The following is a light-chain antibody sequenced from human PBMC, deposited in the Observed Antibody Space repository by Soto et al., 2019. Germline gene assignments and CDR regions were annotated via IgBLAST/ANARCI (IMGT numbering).Light chain of an antibody. J-gene: IGKJ3*01. CDR2: GAS. CDR1: QSVSSSF. Sequence: EIVLTQSPGTLSLSPGERATLSCRASQSVSSSFLAWYQQKPGQAPRLLIYGASSRATGIPDRFSGSGSGTDFTLPISRLEPEDFAVYSCQQYGSSPPFTFGPGTKVDIK. CDR3: QQYGSSPPFT. V-gene: IGKV3-20*01.